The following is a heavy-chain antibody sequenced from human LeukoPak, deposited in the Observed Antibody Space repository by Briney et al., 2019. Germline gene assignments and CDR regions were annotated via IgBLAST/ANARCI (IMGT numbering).Heavy chain of an antibody. J-gene: IGHJ4*02. Sequence: SVKVSCKASGFTITSSAVQWVRQARGQRLEWIGWIVVGSGNTNYAQKLQERVTITRDMSTSTAYMELSSLRSEDTAVYYCAADLSSTPFDYWGQGTLVTVSS. CDR2: IVVGSGNT. CDR1: GFTITSSA. V-gene: IGHV1-58*01. D-gene: IGHD2-2*01. CDR3: AADLSSTPFDY.